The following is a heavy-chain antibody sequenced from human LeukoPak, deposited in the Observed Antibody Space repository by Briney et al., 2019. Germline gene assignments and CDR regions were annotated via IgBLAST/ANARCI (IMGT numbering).Heavy chain of an antibody. J-gene: IGHJ5*02. V-gene: IGHV3-11*04. Sequence: GGSLRLSCAASGFTFSDYYMSWIRQAPGKGLEWVSYISSAGSTKYYKDSVKGRFTISRDNAKNSLYLQMNSLRAEDTAVYYCAKEGPRQQLRDVVVDPWGQGTLVTVSS. CDR1: GFTFSDYY. CDR2: ISSAGSTK. CDR3: AKEGPRQQLRDVVVDP. D-gene: IGHD6-13*01.